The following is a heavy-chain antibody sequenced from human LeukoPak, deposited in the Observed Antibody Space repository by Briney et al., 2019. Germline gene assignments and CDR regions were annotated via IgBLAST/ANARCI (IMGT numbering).Heavy chain of an antibody. CDR3: ARGRDWFDP. Sequence: SETLSLTCSVSGGPIISHYWSWIRQPPGEGLEWIGYISNSGSTDYNPSLKSRVTISVDTSKNQFSLKLSSVTAADTAIYYCARGRDWFDPWGQGTLVTVSS. V-gene: IGHV4-59*11. CDR2: ISNSGST. CDR1: GGPIISHY. J-gene: IGHJ5*02.